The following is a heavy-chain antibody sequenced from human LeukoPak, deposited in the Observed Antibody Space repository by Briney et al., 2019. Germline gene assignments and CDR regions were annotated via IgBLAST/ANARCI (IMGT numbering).Heavy chain of an antibody. CDR1: GGSISSYY. V-gene: IGHV4-59*12. D-gene: IGHD2-2*01. CDR3: VRGEYCSSTSCYDRHWFDP. J-gene: IGHJ5*02. CDR2: IYYSGST. Sequence: SETLSLTCTVSGGSISSYYWSWIRQPPGKGLEWIGYIYYSGSTNYNPSLKSRVTISVDTSKNQFSLKLSSVTAADTAVYYCVRGEYCSSTSCYDRHWFDPWGQGTLVTVSS.